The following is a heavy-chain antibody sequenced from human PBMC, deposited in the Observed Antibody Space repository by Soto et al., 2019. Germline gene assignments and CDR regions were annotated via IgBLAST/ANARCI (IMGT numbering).Heavy chain of an antibody. Sequence: ASVKVSCKASGHTFTGHHMHWVRQAPGQGLEWMTLINLDSGDTIYAQKFQGRVTTTRDTSITTAYMDLSGLRYDDTAVYYCGLERTGTGGFDYWGQGTQVTVS. V-gene: IGHV1-2*02. J-gene: IGHJ4*02. CDR1: GHTFTGHH. CDR3: GLERTGTGGFDY. CDR2: INLDSGDT. D-gene: IGHD1-1*01.